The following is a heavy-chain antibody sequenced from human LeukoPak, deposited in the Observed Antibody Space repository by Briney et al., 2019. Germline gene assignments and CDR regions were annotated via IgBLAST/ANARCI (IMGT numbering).Heavy chain of an antibody. Sequence: GGSLRLSCAASGFSVSNNYMSWVRHAPGKGLEWVSIIYSGGGTYYADSVKGRFTISRNNSKHTLYLQMSSLRADDTAVYYCARGLQQQLGWFDPWGQGTLVTVSS. CDR2: IYSGGGT. CDR1: GFSVSNNY. CDR3: ARGLQQQLGWFDP. J-gene: IGHJ5*02. V-gene: IGHV3-53*04. D-gene: IGHD6-13*01.